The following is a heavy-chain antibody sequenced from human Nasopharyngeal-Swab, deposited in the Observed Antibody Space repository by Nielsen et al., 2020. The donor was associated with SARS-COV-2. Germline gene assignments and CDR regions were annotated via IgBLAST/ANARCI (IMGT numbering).Heavy chain of an antibody. Sequence: GESLKTSCAASGFTFSSYAMHWVRQAPGKGLEWVAVISYDGSNKYYADSVKGRFTISRDNSKNTLYLQMNSLRAEDTAVYYCARVAGITMVRGVDYWGQGTLVTVSS. J-gene: IGHJ4*02. D-gene: IGHD3-10*01. CDR2: ISYDGSNK. V-gene: IGHV3-30-3*01. CDR3: ARVAGITMVRGVDY. CDR1: GFTFSSYA.